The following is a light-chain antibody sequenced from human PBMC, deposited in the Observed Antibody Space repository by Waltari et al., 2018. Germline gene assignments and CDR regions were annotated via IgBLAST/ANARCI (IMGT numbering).Light chain of an antibody. J-gene: IGKJ4*01. Sequence: DIVLTQSPGTLSLSPGERATLSCRASQSVSSIYLAWYQQKPGQAPRLLIYGASSRATGIPDRFSGSGSGTDFSLTISRLEPEDFAVYYCQRYGSSPLTFGGGTKVEIK. V-gene: IGKV3-20*01. CDR2: GAS. CDR1: QSVSSIY. CDR3: QRYGSSPLT.